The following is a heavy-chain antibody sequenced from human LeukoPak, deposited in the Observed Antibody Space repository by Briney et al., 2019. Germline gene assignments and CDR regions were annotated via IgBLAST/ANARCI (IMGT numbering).Heavy chain of an antibody. CDR1: GYTFTSYD. V-gene: IGHV1-8*01. J-gene: IGHJ6*02. CDR2: MNPNSGNT. Sequence: ASVKVSCKASGYTFTSYDINWVRQATGQGLEWMGWMNPNSGNTGYAQKFQGRVTMTRNTSISTAYMELSSLRSEDTAVYYCARAGGGGDSSYYYGMDVWGQGTTVTVSS. D-gene: IGHD2-21*02. CDR3: ARAGGGGDSSYYYGMDV.